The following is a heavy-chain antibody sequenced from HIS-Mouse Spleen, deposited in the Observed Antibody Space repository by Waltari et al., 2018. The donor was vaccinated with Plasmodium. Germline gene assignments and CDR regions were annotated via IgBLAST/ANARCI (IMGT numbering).Heavy chain of an antibody. CDR1: GGSFSGYY. V-gene: IGHV4-34*01. CDR3: ARGLRGHYWYFDL. Sequence: QVQLQQWGAGLLKPSETLSLTCAVYGGSFSGYYWSWIRQPPGKGLGWIGEIKHSGSTNSNPSLKSRVTISVDTSKNQFSLKLSSVTAADTAVYYCARGLRGHYWYFDLWGRGTLVTVSS. J-gene: IGHJ2*01. D-gene: IGHD3-10*01. CDR2: IKHSGST.